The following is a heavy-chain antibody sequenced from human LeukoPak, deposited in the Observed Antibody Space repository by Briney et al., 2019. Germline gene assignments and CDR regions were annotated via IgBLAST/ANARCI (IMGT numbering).Heavy chain of an antibody. CDR3: ARPMAVVVTAYDY. J-gene: IGHJ4*02. CDR1: GFTFSSYA. D-gene: IGHD3-22*01. V-gene: IGHV3-30-3*01. CDR2: ISYDGSNK. Sequence: PGGSLRLSCAASGFTFSSYAMHWVRQAPGKGLEWVGVISYDGSNKYYADSVKGRFTISRDNSKNTLYLQMNSLRAEDTAVYYCARPMAVVVTAYDYWGQGTLVTVSS.